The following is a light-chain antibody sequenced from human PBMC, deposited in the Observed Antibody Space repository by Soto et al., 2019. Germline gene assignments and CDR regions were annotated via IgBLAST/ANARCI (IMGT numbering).Light chain of an antibody. V-gene: IGKV3-15*01. J-gene: IGKJ2*01. CDR1: QSVGSN. Sequence: IVLTQSPGTLSLSPGERVTLSCRASQSVGSNIAWYQQKPGQSPRLLVYDASTRATAIPARFSGSGSGTEFTLTINTLQPEDFAVYYCQQYYQWPSYTFGQGTKVDIK. CDR3: QQYYQWPSYT. CDR2: DAS.